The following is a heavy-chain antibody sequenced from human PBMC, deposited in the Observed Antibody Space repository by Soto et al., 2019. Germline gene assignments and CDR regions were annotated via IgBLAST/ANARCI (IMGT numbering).Heavy chain of an antibody. CDR2: ISGSGGST. Sequence: EVQLLESGGGLVQPGGSLRLSCAASGFTFSSYAMSWVRQAPGKGLEWVSAISGSGGSTYYADSVKGRFTISRDNSKNTLYLQMNSLRAEDTAVYYCATQVLPEYRPGYFDYWGQGTLVTVSS. CDR1: GFTFSSYA. V-gene: IGHV3-23*01. D-gene: IGHD3-10*01. CDR3: ATQVLPEYRPGYFDY. J-gene: IGHJ4*02.